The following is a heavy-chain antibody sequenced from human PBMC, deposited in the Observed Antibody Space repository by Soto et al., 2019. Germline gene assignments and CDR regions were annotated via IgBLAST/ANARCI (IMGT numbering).Heavy chain of an antibody. CDR2: IIPIFGTA. J-gene: IGHJ4*02. CDR3: ARGKSQYSYDFRGFDY. D-gene: IGHD5-18*01. CDR1: GGTFSSYA. V-gene: IGHV1-69*06. Sequence: QVQLVQSGAEVKKPGSSVKVSCKASGGTFSSYAISWVRQAPGQGLEWMGGIIPIFGTANYAQKFQGRVTITADKSTSTAYMELSSLRSEDTAMYYCARGKSQYSYDFRGFDYWGQGTLVTVSS.